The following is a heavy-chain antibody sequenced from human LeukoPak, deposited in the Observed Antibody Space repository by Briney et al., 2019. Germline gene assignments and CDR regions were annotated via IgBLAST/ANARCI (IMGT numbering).Heavy chain of an antibody. CDR1: DGSISDSLYY. V-gene: IGHV4-39*07. CDR3: ANFRTGTILAT. CDR2: LSHGGSA. Sequence: SETLSLTCTVSDGSISDSLYYWGWIRQPPGKGLEWIGTLSHGGSAYYNPSLKSRVTISGDTSRTPISLNLNSVTAADTAVYYCANFRTGTILATWGQGILVTVSS. D-gene: IGHD1-7*01. J-gene: IGHJ5*02.